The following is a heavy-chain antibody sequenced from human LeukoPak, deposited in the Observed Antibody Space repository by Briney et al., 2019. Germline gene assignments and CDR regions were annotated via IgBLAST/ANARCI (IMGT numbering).Heavy chain of an antibody. V-gene: IGHV4-61*02. CDR3: ARESGRLRVDY. Sequence: SETLSLTCTVSRGSISSGNYYWSWIRQPAGKGLEWIGRFHTRGSTNYNPSLKSRVTISVDTSKNQFSLKLSSVTAADTAVYYCARESGRLRVDYWGQGTLVTVSS. CDR1: RGSISSGNYY. D-gene: IGHD1-26*01. CDR2: FHTRGST. J-gene: IGHJ4*02.